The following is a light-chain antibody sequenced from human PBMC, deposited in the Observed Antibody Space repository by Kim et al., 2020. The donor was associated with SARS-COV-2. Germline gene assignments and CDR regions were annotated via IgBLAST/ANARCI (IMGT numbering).Light chain of an antibody. J-gene: IGLJ1*01. Sequence: QSVLTQPPSASGSPGQSVTISCTGTSTDVGGYNQVSWYQQHPGKAPKLMIYEVSKRPSGVPDRFSGSKSGNTASLTVSGLQAEDEADYYCCSYTVRNNVFGTRTKLTVL. CDR1: STDVGGYNQ. CDR2: EVS. CDR3: CSYTVRNNV. V-gene: IGLV2-8*01.